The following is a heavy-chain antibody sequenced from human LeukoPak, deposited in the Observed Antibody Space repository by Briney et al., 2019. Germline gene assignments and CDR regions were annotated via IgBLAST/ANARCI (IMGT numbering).Heavy chain of an antibody. CDR3: AREIVVVVAAVARNNWFDP. J-gene: IGHJ5*02. CDR2: IYYSGST. Sequence: SETLSLTGTVSGGSISSSSYYWGWIRQPPGKGLEWIGSIYYSGSTYYNPSLKSRVTISVDTSKNQFSLKLSSVTAADTAVYYCAREIVVVVAAVARNNWFDPWGQGTLVTVSS. D-gene: IGHD2-15*01. V-gene: IGHV4-39*07. CDR1: GGSISSSSYY.